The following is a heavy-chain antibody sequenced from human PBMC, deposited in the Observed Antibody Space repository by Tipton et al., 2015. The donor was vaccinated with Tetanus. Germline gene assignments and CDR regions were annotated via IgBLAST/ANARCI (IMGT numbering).Heavy chain of an antibody. V-gene: IGHV5-51*01. CDR2: IYPGDSDT. Sequence: QLVQSGGEVKKPGESLKISCKGSGYIFNNYWIGWVRQKPGKGLEWMGIIYPGDSDTGYSPSFQGQVTISVDKSINTAYLQWSSLKASDTSMFYCARAHCTDGVCNFDFWGQGALVTVVS. J-gene: IGHJ4*02. CDR3: ARAHCTDGVCNFDF. D-gene: IGHD2-8*01. CDR1: GYIFNNYW.